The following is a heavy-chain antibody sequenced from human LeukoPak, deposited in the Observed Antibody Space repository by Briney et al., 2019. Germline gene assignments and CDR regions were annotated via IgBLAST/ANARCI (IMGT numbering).Heavy chain of an antibody. CDR3: VRGDIAAAGSYFDY. V-gene: IGHV4-31*03. CDR1: GGSISSGGYY. D-gene: IGHD6-13*01. Sequence: SETLSLTCTVSGGSISSGGYYWSWIRQHPGKGLEWIGCIYYSGSTYYNPSLKSRVTISVDTSKNQFSLKLSSVTAADTAVYYCVRGDIAAAGSYFDYWGQGTLVTVSS. CDR2: IYYSGST. J-gene: IGHJ4*02.